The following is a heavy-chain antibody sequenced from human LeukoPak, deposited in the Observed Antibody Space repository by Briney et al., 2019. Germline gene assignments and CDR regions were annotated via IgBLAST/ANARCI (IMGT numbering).Heavy chain of an antibody. D-gene: IGHD3-10*01. J-gene: IGHJ4*02. CDR2: IIPIFGTA. CDR1: GGTFSSYA. Sequence: AASVKVSCKASGGTFSSYAISWVRQAPGQGLEWMGGIIPIFGTASYAQKFQGRVTITADESTSTAYMELSSLRSEDTAVYYCARMPFMVRGVIELDYWGQGTLDTVSS. CDR3: ARMPFMVRGVIELDY. V-gene: IGHV1-69*01.